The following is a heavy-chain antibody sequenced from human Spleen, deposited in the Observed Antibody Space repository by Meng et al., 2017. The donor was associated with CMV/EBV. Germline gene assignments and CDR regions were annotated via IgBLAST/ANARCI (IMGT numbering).Heavy chain of an antibody. CDR2: IIPIFGTA. J-gene: IGHJ4*02. V-gene: IGHV1-69*05. CDR1: GDTFGVSA. Sequence: GDTFGVSAIRWVRQAPGQGLEEMGGIIPIFGTANYAQKFQGRVTITTDESTSTAYMELSSLRSEDTAVYYCAKEAAAGAGSVMFDYWGQGTLVTVSS. D-gene: IGHD6-13*01. CDR3: AKEAAAGAGSVMFDY.